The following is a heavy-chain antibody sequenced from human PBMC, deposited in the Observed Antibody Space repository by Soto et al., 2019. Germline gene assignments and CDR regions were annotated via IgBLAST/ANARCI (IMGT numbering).Heavy chain of an antibody. CDR1: GFTFSSYS. CDR3: AKEPYSSSWGDY. V-gene: IGHV3-21*01. J-gene: IGHJ4*02. D-gene: IGHD6-13*01. Sequence: EVQLVESGGGLVKPGGSLRLSCAASGFTFSSYSMNWVRQAPGKGLEWVSSISSSSSYIYYADSVKGRFTISRDNAKNSLYLQMNSLRAEDTAVYYCAKEPYSSSWGDYWGQGTLVTVSS. CDR2: ISSSSSYI.